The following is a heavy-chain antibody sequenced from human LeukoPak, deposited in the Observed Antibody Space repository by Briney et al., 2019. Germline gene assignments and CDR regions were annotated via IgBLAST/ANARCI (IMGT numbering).Heavy chain of an antibody. CDR1: GFTFGRYW. CDR2: IKQNADAE. V-gene: IGHV3-7*03. D-gene: IGHD3-16*01. J-gene: IGHJ5*02. CDR3: ARDNYAYRLDL. Sequence: PGGSLRLSCAASGFTFGRYWMTWVRQAPGKGLEWVAIIKQNADAEYYVDSVKGRFTISKSNSQNSLYLQMNSLRPEDTAVYYCARDNYAYRLDLWGQGTLVSVSS.